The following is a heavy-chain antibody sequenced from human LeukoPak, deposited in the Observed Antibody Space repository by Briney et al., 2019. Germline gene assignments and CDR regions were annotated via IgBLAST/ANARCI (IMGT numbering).Heavy chain of an antibody. J-gene: IGHJ4*02. D-gene: IGHD3-3*01. CDR1: GFTFSSYG. CDR3: ARDIKSGPPGVGFDY. Sequence: GRSLRLSCAASGFTFSSYGMHWVRQAPGKGLEWVAVIWYDGSNKYYADSVKGRFTISRDNSKNTLYLQKNSLRAEDTAVYYCARDIKSGPPGVGFDYWGQGTLVTVSS. V-gene: IGHV3-33*01. CDR2: IWYDGSNK.